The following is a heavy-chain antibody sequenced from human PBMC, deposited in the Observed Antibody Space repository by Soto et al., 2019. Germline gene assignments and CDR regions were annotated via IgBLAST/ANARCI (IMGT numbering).Heavy chain of an antibody. V-gene: IGHV3-23*01. CDR2: ISDSGGRT. J-gene: IGHJ1*01. D-gene: IGHD6-13*01. CDR3: AKAVSSSWYQH. CDR1: GFTFSNYA. Sequence: EVQLLESGGGLVQPGGSLRLSCAASGFTFSNYAMSWVRQAPGKGLEWVSGISDSGGRTYYADSVKGRFTISRDNSMSTLFLQTNSLRVEDTAVYYCAKAVSSSWYQHWGQGTLVTVSS.